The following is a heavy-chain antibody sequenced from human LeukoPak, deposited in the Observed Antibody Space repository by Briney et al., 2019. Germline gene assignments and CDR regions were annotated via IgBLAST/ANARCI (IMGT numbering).Heavy chain of an antibody. Sequence: EASVKVSCKASGGTFSSYAISWVRQAPGQGLEWMGGIIPIFGTANYAQKFQGRVTITADESTSTAYMELSSLRSEDTAVYYCARESSSGWPSHYYYGMDVWGQGTTVTVSS. V-gene: IGHV1-69*13. CDR2: IIPIFGTA. CDR1: GGTFSSYA. D-gene: IGHD6-19*01. CDR3: ARESSSGWPSHYYYGMDV. J-gene: IGHJ6*02.